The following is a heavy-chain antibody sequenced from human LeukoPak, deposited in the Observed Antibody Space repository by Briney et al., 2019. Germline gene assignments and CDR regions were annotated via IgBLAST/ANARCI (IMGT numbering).Heavy chain of an antibody. Sequence: ASVKVSCKASGYTFTSYAMNWVRQAPGQGLEWMGWINTNTGNPTYAQGFTGRFVFSLDTSVSTAYLQISSLKAEGTAVYYCARDGWEGLGYYYYMDVWGKGTTVTVSS. CDR1: GYTFTSYA. D-gene: IGHD1-26*01. CDR3: ARDGWEGLGYYYYMDV. CDR2: INTNTGNP. V-gene: IGHV7-4-1*02. J-gene: IGHJ6*03.